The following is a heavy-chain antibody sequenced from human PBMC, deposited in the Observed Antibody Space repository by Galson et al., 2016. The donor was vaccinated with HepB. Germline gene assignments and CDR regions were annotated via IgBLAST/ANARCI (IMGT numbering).Heavy chain of an antibody. Sequence: SLRLSCAASGFTLNKYAMTWVRQAPGKGLEWVSTLSGSGSSTYYADSVKGRFTISRDNSEDTLFLQMNSLRVEDTALYYCVRDKGSWREFDYWSQGILVSVSS. CDR1: GFTLNKYA. J-gene: IGHJ4*02. CDR3: VRDKGSWREFDY. CDR2: LSGSGSST. V-gene: IGHV3-23*01. D-gene: IGHD1-26*01.